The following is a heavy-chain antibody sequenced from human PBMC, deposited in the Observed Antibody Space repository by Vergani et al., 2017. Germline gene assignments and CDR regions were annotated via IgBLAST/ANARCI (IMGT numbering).Heavy chain of an antibody. J-gene: IGHJ4*02. D-gene: IGHD3-22*01. CDR3: ARAPYGYYYFDY. CDR2: IYHSGST. Sequence: QLQLQESGPGLVKPSQTLSLTCAVSGGSISSGGYSWSWIRQPPGKGLEWIGYIYHSGSTYYIPSLKSRVTISVDRSKNQFSLKRSSVTAADTAMYYCARAPYGYYYFDYWGQGTLVTVSS. CDR1: GGSISSGGYS. V-gene: IGHV4-30-2*01.